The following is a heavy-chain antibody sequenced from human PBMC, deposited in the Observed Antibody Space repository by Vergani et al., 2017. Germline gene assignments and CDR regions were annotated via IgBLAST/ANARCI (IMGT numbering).Heavy chain of an antibody. Sequence: QVQLQESGPGLVKPSETLSLTCTVSGGSISSYYWSWIRQPPGKGLEWIGYIYYSGSTNYNPSLKSRVTISVDTSKNQFSLKLSSVTAADTAVYYCARGLFVARPRGFDYWGQGTLVTVSS. D-gene: IGHD6-6*01. CDR3: ARGLFVARPRGFDY. J-gene: IGHJ4*02. CDR1: GGSISSYY. CDR2: IYYSGST. V-gene: IGHV4-59*01.